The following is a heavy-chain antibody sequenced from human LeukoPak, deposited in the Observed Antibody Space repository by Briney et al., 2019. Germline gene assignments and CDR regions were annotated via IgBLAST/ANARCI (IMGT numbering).Heavy chain of an antibody. Sequence: ASVKVSCKASGYTFTSYGISWVRQAPEQGLEWMGWISAYNGNTNYAQKLQGRVTMTTDTSTSTAYMELRSLRSDDTAVYYCARSLGSSWTLGYYYYMDVWGKGTTVTVSS. J-gene: IGHJ6*03. CDR2: ISAYNGNT. D-gene: IGHD6-13*01. CDR3: ARSLGSSWTLGYYYYMDV. CDR1: GYTFTSYG. V-gene: IGHV1-18*01.